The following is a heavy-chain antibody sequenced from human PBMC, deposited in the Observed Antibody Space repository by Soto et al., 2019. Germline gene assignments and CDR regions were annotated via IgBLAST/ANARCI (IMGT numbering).Heavy chain of an antibody. CDR3: ARGGYYDSSGRTYYYGMDV. CDR2: IIPIFGTA. CDR1: GGTFSSYA. Sequence: SVKVSCKASGGTFSSYAISWVRQAPGQGLEWMGGIIPIFGTANYAQKFQGRVTITADESTSTAYMELSSLRSEDTAVYYCARGGYYDSSGRTYYYGMDVWGQGTTVTVSS. V-gene: IGHV1-69*13. J-gene: IGHJ6*02. D-gene: IGHD3-22*01.